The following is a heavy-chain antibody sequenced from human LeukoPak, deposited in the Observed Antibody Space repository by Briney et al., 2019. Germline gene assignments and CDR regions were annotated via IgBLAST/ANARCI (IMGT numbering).Heavy chain of an antibody. CDR2: ISSTSTTL. J-gene: IGHJ6*02. D-gene: IGHD3-9*01. CDR3: ARLEEDYDILTGYYPRPDYGMDV. Sequence: PGGSLRLSCAASGFTFSSSSMNWVRQAPGKGLEWVSYISSTSTTLYCADSVRGRFTISRDNAKNSLYLQMNSLRAEDTGVYYCARLEEDYDILTGYYPRPDYGMDVWGQGTTVTVSS. V-gene: IGHV3-48*01. CDR1: GFTFSSSS.